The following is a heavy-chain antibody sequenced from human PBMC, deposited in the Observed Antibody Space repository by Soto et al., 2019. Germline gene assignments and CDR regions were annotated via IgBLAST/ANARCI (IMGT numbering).Heavy chain of an antibody. J-gene: IGHJ5*02. CDR1: GVSFCSYS. V-gene: IGHV3-21*01. Sequence: KPGGSLRLSCAASGVSFCSYSMNWVRQAPGKGLEWVSSISSSASHINYADSVKGRFTISRDNAKKSLYLQMNSLRAEDTAVYYCARGYTGYCSGGTCYWFDPWGQGTLVTVSS. CDR2: ISSSASHI. D-gene: IGHD2-15*01. CDR3: ARGYTGYCSGGTCYWFDP.